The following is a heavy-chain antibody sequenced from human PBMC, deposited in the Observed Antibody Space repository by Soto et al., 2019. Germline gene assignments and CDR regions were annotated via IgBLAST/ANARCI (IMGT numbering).Heavy chain of an antibody. J-gene: IGHJ5*02. CDR2: INAGNGNT. V-gene: IGHV1-3*01. D-gene: IGHD3-10*01. CDR3: ERDRSVRGRSWFDH. CDR1: GYTFTNYA. Sequence: ASVKVSCKTSGYTFTNYAMYWVRQAPGQRLEWMGWINAGNGNTKYSQKFQGRVTITRDTSASIVYMEMSSLKSEDTAVYYCERDRSVRGRSWFDHWGQGTLVTVSS.